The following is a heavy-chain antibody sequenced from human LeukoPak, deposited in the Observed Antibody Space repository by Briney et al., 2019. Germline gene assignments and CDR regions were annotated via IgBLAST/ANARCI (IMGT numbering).Heavy chain of an antibody. CDR1: GYSISNGFY. D-gene: IGHD2-15*01. V-gene: IGHV4-38-2*02. J-gene: IGHJ4*02. Sequence: SETLSLTCTASGYSISNGFYWAWIRQPPGKGLEWIGSVYHTGSTYSNPSLKSRVTISVDTSKNQFSLSLTSVTAADTAVYYCARVAGVEVAPATSYWGQGTLVTVSS. CDR3: ARVAGVEVAPATSY. CDR2: VYHTGST.